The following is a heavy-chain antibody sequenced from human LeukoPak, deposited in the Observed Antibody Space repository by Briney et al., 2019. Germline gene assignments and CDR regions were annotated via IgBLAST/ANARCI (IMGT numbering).Heavy chain of an antibody. D-gene: IGHD2-2*02. J-gene: IGHJ6*03. CDR3: ARVVPAAIRGPYYYYYYMDV. CDR2: IYTSGST. V-gene: IGHV4-4*07. Sequence: TPSETLSLTCTVSGGSISSYYWSWIRQPAGKGLEWIGRIYTSGSTNYNPSLKSRVTISVDTSKNQFSLKLSSVTAADTAVYYCARVVPAAIRGPYYYYYYMDVWGKGTTVTVSS. CDR1: GGSISSYY.